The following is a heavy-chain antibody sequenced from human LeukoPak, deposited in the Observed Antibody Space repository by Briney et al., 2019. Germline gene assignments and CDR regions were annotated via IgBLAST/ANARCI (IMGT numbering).Heavy chain of an antibody. CDR2: VYSSGST. D-gene: IGHD3-16*01. J-gene: IGHJ2*01. CDR1: GGSISGYY. V-gene: IGHV4-59*08. CDR3: TRIYDYFDWYFDL. Sequence: SETLSLTCTVSGGSISGYYWSWIRQPPGKGLEWIGYVYSSGSTKYNPSLKSRVTISVDTSKNQFSLKLSPVTAADTAVYYCTRIYDYFDWYFDLWGRGTLVTVSS.